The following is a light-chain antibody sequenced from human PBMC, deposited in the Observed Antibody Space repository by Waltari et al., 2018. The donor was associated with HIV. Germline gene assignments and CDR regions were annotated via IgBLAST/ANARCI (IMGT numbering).Light chain of an antibody. Sequence: QSVLTQPPSVSAAPGQKVTISCSGSTSTFGNDFVSWYQHLPGAAPKLLIYDNNKRPSGISDRFSGSKSDTSATLTITGLQTGDEAHYYCGTWDTRLNGGVFGGGTKLTVL. V-gene: IGLV1-51*01. CDR1: TSTFGNDF. J-gene: IGLJ3*02. CDR2: DNN. CDR3: GTWDTRLNGGV.